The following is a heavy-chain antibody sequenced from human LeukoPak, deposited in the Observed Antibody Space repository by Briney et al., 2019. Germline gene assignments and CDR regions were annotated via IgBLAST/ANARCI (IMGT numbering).Heavy chain of an antibody. CDR1: GFTFSSYA. Sequence: GGSLRLSCAASGFTFSSYAMSWVRQAPGKGLESVSAISGSGGSTYYADSVKGRFTISRDNSKNTLYLQMNSLGAEDTAVYYCAKGVCSGGSCPLDYWGQGTLVTVSS. CDR3: AKGVCSGGSCPLDY. V-gene: IGHV3-23*01. CDR2: ISGSGGST. D-gene: IGHD2-15*01. J-gene: IGHJ4*02.